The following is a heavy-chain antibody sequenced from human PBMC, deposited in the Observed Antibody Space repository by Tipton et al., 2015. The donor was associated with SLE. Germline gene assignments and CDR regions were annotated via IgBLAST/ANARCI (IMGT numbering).Heavy chain of an antibody. D-gene: IGHD5-12*01. CDR2: TSKSGST. J-gene: IGHJ4*02. CDR3: ARGGVGGYDYFDF. CDR1: GGSISSYY. Sequence: TLSLTCTVSGGSISSYYWSWIRQHPGKGLEWIGYTSKSGSTYYTPSLKSRVTISVDTSKNQFSLKLTSVTAADTAVYYCARGGVGGYDYFDFWGQGTLVTVSS. V-gene: IGHV4-59*06.